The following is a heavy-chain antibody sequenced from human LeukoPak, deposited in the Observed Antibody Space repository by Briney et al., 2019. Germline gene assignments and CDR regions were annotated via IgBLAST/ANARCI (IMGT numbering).Heavy chain of an antibody. CDR2: FYDTGNT. J-gene: IGHJ6*02. D-gene: IGHD3-3*01. CDR3: ARVRGYPPLYYYGVDV. Sequence: PSETLSLTCTVSGGSISNFYWSWIRQSPGKGLEWIGYFYDTGNTNYNPSLKSRVTISVDTSKNQVSLKLKSVTAADTAVYFCARVRGYPPLYYYGVDVWGRGTMVTVSS. CDR1: GGSISNFY. V-gene: IGHV4-59*01.